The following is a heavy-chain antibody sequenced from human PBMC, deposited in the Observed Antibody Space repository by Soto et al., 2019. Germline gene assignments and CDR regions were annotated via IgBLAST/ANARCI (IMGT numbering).Heavy chain of an antibody. CDR2: IYYSGST. Sequence: TSETLSLTCTVSGGSITSGSYYWSWIRQHPGEGLEWIGYIYYSGSTYYNPSLKSRVTISIDTSKNHFSLKLSSVTAADTAVYYCARASYHDNSGHDPWGQGTLVTVSA. CDR1: GGSITSGSYY. D-gene: IGHD3-22*01. J-gene: IGHJ5*02. CDR3: ARASYHDNSGHDP. V-gene: IGHV4-31*03.